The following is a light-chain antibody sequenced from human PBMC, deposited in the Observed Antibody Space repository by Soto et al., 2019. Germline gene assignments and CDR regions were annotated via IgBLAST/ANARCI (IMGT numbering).Light chain of an antibody. Sequence: EIVLTQSPGTLSLSPGERATLSCRASQSVSSSYLAWYQQKPGQAPRLLIYDASATATGIPDRFSGSWSGTDFTLTISRLEPGDFAVYYCQQYDNSLYTFGQGTKLEIK. CDR1: QSVSSSY. J-gene: IGKJ2*01. CDR3: QQYDNSLYT. CDR2: DAS. V-gene: IGKV3-20*01.